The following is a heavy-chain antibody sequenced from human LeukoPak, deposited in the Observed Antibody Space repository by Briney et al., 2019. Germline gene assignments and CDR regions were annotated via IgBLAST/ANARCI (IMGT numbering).Heavy chain of an antibody. D-gene: IGHD6-19*01. J-gene: IGHJ5*02. CDR1: GFTFSSYW. V-gene: IGHV3-7*01. CDR3: AREGGSGWYSGWFDP. Sequence: GGSLRLSCAASGFTFSSYWMSWVRQAPGKGLEWVANIKKDGTEKKYVDSVKGRFTISRDNAKNSLYLQMNSLRAEDTALHYCAREGGSGWYSGWFDPWGQGTLVTVSS. CDR2: IKKDGTEK.